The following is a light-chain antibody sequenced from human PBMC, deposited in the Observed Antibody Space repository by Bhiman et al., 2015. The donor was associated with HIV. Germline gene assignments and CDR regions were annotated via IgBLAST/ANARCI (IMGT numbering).Light chain of an antibody. CDR1: SSDVGGYNY. V-gene: IGLV2-14*01. CDR2: DVS. Sequence: QSALTQPASVSGSPGQSITISCTGTSSDVGGYNYVSWYQQHPGKAPKLMIYDVSKRPSGVSNRFSGSKSGNTASLTISGLQAEDEADYYCCSYANSYYVFGTGTKVTVL. CDR3: CSYANSYYV. J-gene: IGLJ1*01.